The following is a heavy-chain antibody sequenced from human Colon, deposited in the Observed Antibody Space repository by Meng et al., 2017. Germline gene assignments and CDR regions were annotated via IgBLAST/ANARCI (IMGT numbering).Heavy chain of an antibody. CDR3: ARGKPLPGGGIAAAGSLVYYFNY. CDR1: GGSISSYY. CDR2: IYYSGST. J-gene: IGHJ4*02. D-gene: IGHD6-13*01. Sequence: SETLSLTCTVSGGSISSYYWSWIRQPPGKGLEWIGYIYYSGSTNYNPSLKSRVTISVDTSKNQFSLKLSSVTAADTAVYYCARGKPLPGGGIAAAGSLVYYFNYWARGPLAPFP. V-gene: IGHV4-59*01.